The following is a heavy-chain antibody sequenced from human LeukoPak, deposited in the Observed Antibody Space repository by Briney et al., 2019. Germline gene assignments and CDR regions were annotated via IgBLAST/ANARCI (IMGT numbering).Heavy chain of an antibody. V-gene: IGHV3-23*01. D-gene: IGHD1-14*01. CDR3: AKSSTPTSCRNLDY. J-gene: IGHJ4*02. CDR1: GFTFSSYR. Sequence: PGGSRGLSCEASGFTFSSYRMTWFRQAPGKGRGWVSVISRGGDDIYYAESVKGRFTISRDNSKNTLYLQMNSLRAEDTAVYYCAKSSTPTSCRNLDYWGQGALAIVSS. CDR2: ISRGGDDI.